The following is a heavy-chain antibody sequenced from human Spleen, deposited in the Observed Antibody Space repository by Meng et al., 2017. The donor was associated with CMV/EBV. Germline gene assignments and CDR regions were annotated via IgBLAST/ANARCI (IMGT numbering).Heavy chain of an antibody. Sequence: GGSLRLSCAASGFSFSSYGMQWVRQAPGKGLEWVAFIRDDGSNKYYVDSVKGRFTISRDNSKNMLYLQMNSLRVADTAVYYCAKDDSPNFDFRSGYSTPPDYWGQGTLVTVSS. CDR2: IRDDGSNK. CDR1: GFSFSSYG. V-gene: IGHV3-30*02. D-gene: IGHD3-3*01. CDR3: AKDDSPNFDFRSGYSTPPDY. J-gene: IGHJ4*02.